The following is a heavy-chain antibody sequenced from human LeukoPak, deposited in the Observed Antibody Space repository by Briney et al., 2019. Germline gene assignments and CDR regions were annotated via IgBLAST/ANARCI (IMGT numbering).Heavy chain of an antibody. CDR2: IYHSGSA. V-gene: IGHV4-38-2*02. CDR1: GYSISSGYQ. Sequence: SETLSLTCAVSGYSISSGYQWAWIRQSPGKGLEWIGSIYHSGSAHYNPSLKSRVTILVETSKNPFSLKLYSVTAADTAVYYCARDPRWLTPDCTSTSCYENYFDPWGQGTLVTVSS. CDR3: ARDPRWLTPDCTSTSCYENYFDP. J-gene: IGHJ5*02. D-gene: IGHD2-2*01.